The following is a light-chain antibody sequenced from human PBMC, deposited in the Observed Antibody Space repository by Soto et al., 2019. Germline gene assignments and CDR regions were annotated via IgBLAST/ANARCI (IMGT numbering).Light chain of an antibody. J-gene: IGKJ2*01. Sequence: DIQMTQSPYTLSPSVGDRVSITCRASQSISGWLAWYQQKPGKAPKLLIYDASSLESGVPSRFSGSGSGTEFSLTISRLQPDDFATYYCQQHNSYSVNAFGQGTKLEIK. CDR3: QQHNSYSVNA. V-gene: IGKV1-5*01. CDR2: DAS. CDR1: QSISGW.